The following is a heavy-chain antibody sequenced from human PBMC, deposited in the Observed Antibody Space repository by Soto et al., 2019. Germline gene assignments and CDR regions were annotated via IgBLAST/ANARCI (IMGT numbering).Heavy chain of an antibody. CDR3: ARHAWPYYDSSGNFDY. J-gene: IGHJ4*02. CDR2: IYYSGST. CDR1: GGSISSSSYY. Sequence: PSETLSLTCTVSGGSISSSSYYWGWIRQPPGKGLEWIGSIYYSGSTYYNPSLKSRVTISVDTSKNQFSLKLSSVTAADTAVYYCARHAWPYYDSSGNFDYWGQGTLVTVSS. D-gene: IGHD3-22*01. V-gene: IGHV4-39*01.